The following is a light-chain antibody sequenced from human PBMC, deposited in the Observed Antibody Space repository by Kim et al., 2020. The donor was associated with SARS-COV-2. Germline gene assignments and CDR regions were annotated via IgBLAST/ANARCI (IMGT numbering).Light chain of an antibody. CDR2: GAS. V-gene: IGKV3-20*01. J-gene: IGKJ1*01. CDR1: QIVTSNY. CDR3: QDYGSSRT. Sequence: EIVLTQSPGTLSLSPGERATLSCRASQIVTSNYVAWYQQKPGQAPRLVMFGASSRATGIPDRFSGSGFGTDFTLTISRLEPEDFAVYYCQDYGSSRTFGQGTKVDIK.